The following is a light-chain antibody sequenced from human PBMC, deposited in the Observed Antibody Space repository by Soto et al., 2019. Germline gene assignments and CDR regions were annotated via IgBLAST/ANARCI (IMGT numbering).Light chain of an antibody. CDR3: QQYYSVPYT. Sequence: DVQMTQSPSSLSASVGDRVTITCRASQSISTHLNWYQQKPGKAPKLLIYAASNLQSGVPSRFSGSASGTEFTLTISSPQPEDLATYYCQQYYSVPYTFGQGTKLEIK. J-gene: IGKJ2*01. V-gene: IGKV1-39*01. CDR2: AAS. CDR1: QSISTH.